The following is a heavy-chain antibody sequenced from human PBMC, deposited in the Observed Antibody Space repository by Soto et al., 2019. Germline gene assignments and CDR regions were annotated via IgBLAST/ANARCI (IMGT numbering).Heavy chain of an antibody. Sequence: SETLSLTCTVSGDSIRSYYWSWIRQPPGKGLEWIGYIYYSGYTSYNPSLKSRVTISVDTSKNQFSLKLNSVTAADTAVYYCARCLSGNQPSPPEEPYYFDPWGQGTPGTVS. CDR1: GDSIRSYY. D-gene: IGHD1-26*01. CDR3: ARCLSGNQPSPPEEPYYFDP. V-gene: IGHV4-59*01. J-gene: IGHJ4*02. CDR2: IYYSGYT.